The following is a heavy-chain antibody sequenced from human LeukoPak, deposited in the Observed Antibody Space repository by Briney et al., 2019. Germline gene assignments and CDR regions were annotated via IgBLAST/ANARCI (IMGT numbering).Heavy chain of an antibody. J-gene: IGHJ6*03. CDR3: AISNGNYYMDV. CDR2: IYTSGST. Sequence: SETLSLTCAVYGGSFSGYYWSWIRQPAGKGLEWIGRIYTSGSTNYNPSLKSRVTISVDTSKNQFSLKLSSVTAADTAVYYCAISNGNYYMDVWGKGTTVTVSS. D-gene: IGHD1-1*01. V-gene: IGHV4-59*10. CDR1: GGSFSGYY.